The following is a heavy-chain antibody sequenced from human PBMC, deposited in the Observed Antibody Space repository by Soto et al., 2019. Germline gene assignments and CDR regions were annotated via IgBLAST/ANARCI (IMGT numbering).Heavy chain of an antibody. CDR1: GGTFSSYA. CDR2: IIPIFGTA. D-gene: IGHD5-12*01. Sequence: QVQLVQSGAEVKKPGSSVKVSCKASGGTFSSYAISWVRQAPGQGLEWMGGIIPIFGTANYAQKFQGRVTITADESTSTAYMELSSLSSEDTAVYYCARAKSKGVEMATIRTFDYWGQGTLVTVSS. V-gene: IGHV1-69*01. J-gene: IGHJ4*02. CDR3: ARAKSKGVEMATIRTFDY.